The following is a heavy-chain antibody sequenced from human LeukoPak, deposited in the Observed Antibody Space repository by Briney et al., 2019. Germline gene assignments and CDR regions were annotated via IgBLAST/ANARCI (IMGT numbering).Heavy chain of an antibody. CDR1: GGSISSYY. CDR2: IYYSGST. CDR3: ARDRVYYYDSSGPDAFDM. D-gene: IGHD3-22*01. V-gene: IGHV4-59*01. Sequence: SETLSLTCTVSGGSISSYYWSWIRQPPGMGLEWIGYIYYSGSTNYNPSLNSRVTISVDTSENQFSLKLSSVTAADTAVYYCARDRVYYYDSSGPDAFDMWGQGTMVTVSS. J-gene: IGHJ3*02.